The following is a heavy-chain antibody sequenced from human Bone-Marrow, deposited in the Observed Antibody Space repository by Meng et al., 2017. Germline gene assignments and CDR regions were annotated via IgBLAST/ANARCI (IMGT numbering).Heavy chain of an antibody. J-gene: IGHJ4*02. D-gene: IGHD3-22*01. Sequence: GESLKISCAGSGFNVNSNYRSWVRQAPGKVLEWVSVLYSDATAYYADSVKGRFTISRDNSKNTVYLQMNNLRAEDTAVYYCTRRFYYDSGGYYHFESWGQGTLVTVSS. CDR2: LYSDATA. CDR3: TRRFYYDSGGYYHFES. CDR1: GFNVNSNY. V-gene: IGHV3-66*02.